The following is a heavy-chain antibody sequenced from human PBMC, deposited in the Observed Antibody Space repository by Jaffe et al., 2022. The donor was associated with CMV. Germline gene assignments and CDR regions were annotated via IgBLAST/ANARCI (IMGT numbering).Heavy chain of an antibody. CDR3: ARDDDWAFDV. D-gene: IGHD3-3*01. J-gene: IGHJ3*01. Sequence: EMQLVESGGGLVQPGGSLRLSCAASGFTFSSYNMNWVRQAPGKGLEWVSYISITNAIYYGDSVKGRFTVSRDNVKNSLYLQMNSLRDEDTAVYYCARDDDWAFDVWGQGTMVTVSS. CDR2: ISITNAI. CDR1: GFTFSSYN. V-gene: IGHV3-48*02.